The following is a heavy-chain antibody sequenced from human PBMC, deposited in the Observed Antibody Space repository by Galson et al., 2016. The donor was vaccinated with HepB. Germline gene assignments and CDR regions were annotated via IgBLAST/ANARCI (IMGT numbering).Heavy chain of an antibody. CDR1: RFTFSSFA. CDR3: AKVGPAVGIPVGWYFDS. V-gene: IGHV3-23*01. Sequence: SLRLSCAASRFTFSSFAMTWVRQAPGKGLEWVSAISASGGSKYFADSVKGRFTISRDNSKNTLYLQMNSLRAEDTAVYYCAKVGPAVGIPVGWYFDSWGQGSLVTVSS. J-gene: IGHJ4*02. CDR2: ISASGGSK. D-gene: IGHD1-26*01.